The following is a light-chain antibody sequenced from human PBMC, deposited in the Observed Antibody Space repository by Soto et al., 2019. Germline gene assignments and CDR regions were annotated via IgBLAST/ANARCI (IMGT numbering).Light chain of an antibody. Sequence: DIKMTQSPSFLSASVGDRVTITCRASQSIRKHLNWYQQKPGKAPKFLIYGASTLQSGVPSRFTGSGSGTDFTLTVNSLQAEDFATYYCQQSYTSPTTFGQGTRLEIK. J-gene: IGKJ5*01. CDR1: QSIRKH. CDR2: GAS. CDR3: QQSYTSPTT. V-gene: IGKV1-39*01.